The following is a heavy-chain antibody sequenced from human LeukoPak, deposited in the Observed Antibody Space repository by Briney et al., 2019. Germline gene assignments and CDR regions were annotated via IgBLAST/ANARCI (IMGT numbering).Heavy chain of an antibody. V-gene: IGHV3-23*01. CDR1: GFTFSSYA. Sequence: GGSLRLSCAASGFTFSSYAMSWVRQASGKGLEWVSAISGSGGSTYYADSVKGRFTISRDNSKNTLFLQMNSLRAEDTAVYYCAKQSDGSFDYWGQGTLVTVSS. CDR2: ISGSGGST. J-gene: IGHJ4*02. CDR3: AKQSDGSFDY.